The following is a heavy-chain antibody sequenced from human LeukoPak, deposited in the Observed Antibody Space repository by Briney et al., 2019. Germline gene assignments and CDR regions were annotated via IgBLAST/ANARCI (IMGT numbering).Heavy chain of an antibody. D-gene: IGHD3-3*01. CDR3: ARGLVYYDFWSGYYSFWFDP. Sequence: PSETLSLTCAVYGGSFSGYYWSWFRQPPGKGLEWIGEINHSGSTNYNPSLKSRVTISVDTSKNQFSLKLSSVTAADTAVYYCARGLVYYDFWSGYYSFWFDPWGQGTLVTVSS. CDR1: GGSFSGYY. V-gene: IGHV4-34*01. CDR2: INHSGST. J-gene: IGHJ5*02.